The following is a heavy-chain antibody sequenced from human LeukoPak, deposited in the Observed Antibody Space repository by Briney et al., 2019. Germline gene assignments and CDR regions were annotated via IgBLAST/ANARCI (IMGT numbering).Heavy chain of an antibody. Sequence: GASVKVSCKASAYTFTTYRISWVRQAPGQRLEWMGWISAYNGNTNYAQKLHGRVTMNTDTSTSTAYMGLRSLRSEDTAVYYCASARAPLANPSVRAFDIWGQGTMVTVSS. V-gene: IGHV1-18*01. D-gene: IGHD1-14*01. J-gene: IGHJ3*02. CDR1: AYTFTTYR. CDR2: ISAYNGNT. CDR3: ASARAPLANPSVRAFDI.